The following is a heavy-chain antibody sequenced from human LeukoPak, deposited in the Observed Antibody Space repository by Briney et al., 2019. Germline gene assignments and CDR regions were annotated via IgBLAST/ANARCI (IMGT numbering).Heavy chain of an antibody. CDR2: ISGSGGST. D-gene: IGHD3-22*01. CDR3: ARDLDYYDSSGYYFDY. Sequence: HPGGSLRLSCAASGFTFSSYAMSWVRQAPGKGLEWVSAISGSGGSTYYADSVKGRFTISRDRSKNTLYLQMNSLRAEDTAVYFCARDLDYYDSSGYYFDYWGQGTLVTVSS. CDR1: GFTFSSYA. J-gene: IGHJ4*02. V-gene: IGHV3-23*01.